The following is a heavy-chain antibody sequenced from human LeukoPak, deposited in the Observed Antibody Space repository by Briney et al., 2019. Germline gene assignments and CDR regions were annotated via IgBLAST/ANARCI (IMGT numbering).Heavy chain of an antibody. Sequence: PGGSLRLSCAASGFTFSTYAMSWVRQAPGKGLEGVSAISGSGGSTYYAGSVKGRFTISRDNSKNTLYVQMNSLRAEDTALYYCAKDRSNQASGYYLHDYWGQGTLVTVSS. CDR3: AKDRSNQASGYYLHDY. D-gene: IGHD3-22*01. J-gene: IGHJ4*02. CDR2: ISGSGGST. CDR1: GFTFSTYA. V-gene: IGHV3-23*01.